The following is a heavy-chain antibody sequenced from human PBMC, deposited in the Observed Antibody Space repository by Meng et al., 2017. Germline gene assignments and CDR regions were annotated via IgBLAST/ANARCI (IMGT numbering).Heavy chain of an antibody. J-gene: IGHJ4*02. CDR2: ISGSGGST. V-gene: IGHV3-23*04. CDR1: GFSFSSYA. CDR3: AKHRGYGSGSYYFDY. Sequence: AQRVKSGGGWVQPGGSLRLSCAASGFSFSSYAMSWVRQAPGKGLEWVSAISGSGGSTYYADSVKGRFTISRDNSKNTLYLQMNSLRAEDTAVYYCAKHRGYGSGSYYFDYWGQGTLVTVSS. D-gene: IGHD3-10*01.